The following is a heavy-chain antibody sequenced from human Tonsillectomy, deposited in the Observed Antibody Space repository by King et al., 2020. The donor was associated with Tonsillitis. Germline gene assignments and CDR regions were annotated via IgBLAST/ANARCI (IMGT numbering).Heavy chain of an antibody. CDR1: GYTFTGYY. Sequence: QLVQSGAEVKKPGASVKVSCKASGYTFTGYYMHWVRQAPGQGLEWMGWINPNSGGTNYAQKFQGRVTMTRDTSMRTAYMELSRLRSDDTAVYYCARVGGDSSGYYRGDYFDYWGQGTLVTVSS. J-gene: IGHJ4*02. D-gene: IGHD3-22*01. CDR2: INPNSGGT. CDR3: ARVGGDSSGYYRGDYFDY. V-gene: IGHV1-2*02.